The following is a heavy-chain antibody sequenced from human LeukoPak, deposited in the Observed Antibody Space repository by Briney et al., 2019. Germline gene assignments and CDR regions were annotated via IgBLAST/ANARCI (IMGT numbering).Heavy chain of an antibody. D-gene: IGHD2-2*01. Sequence: GGSLRLSCAASGFTFTTYAMSWVRQAPGKGLEWVSSITYSSGNTYYSDSVKGRFTISRDNSKNTLYLQMDSLRADDTAVYYCSKTRSASAFFDYGGRGPRVTVSS. CDR3: SKTRSASAFFDY. CDR1: GFTFTTYA. CDR2: ITYSSGNT. V-gene: IGHV3-23*01. J-gene: IGHJ4*02.